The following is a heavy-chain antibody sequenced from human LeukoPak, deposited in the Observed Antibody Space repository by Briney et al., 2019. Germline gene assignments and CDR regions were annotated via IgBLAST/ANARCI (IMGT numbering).Heavy chain of an antibody. Sequence: PSETLSLTCSVSGGSIRSSSYYWGWIRQPPGRGLDWFGRIYNSGSTYYNPSLKSRVTISVDTSKNQFSLKLSSVTAADTAVYYCATISWDGYSYGYFDYWGQGTLVTVSS. D-gene: IGHD5-18*01. CDR2: IYNSGST. J-gene: IGHJ4*02. CDR1: GGSIRSSSYY. CDR3: ATISWDGYSYGYFDY. V-gene: IGHV4-39*01.